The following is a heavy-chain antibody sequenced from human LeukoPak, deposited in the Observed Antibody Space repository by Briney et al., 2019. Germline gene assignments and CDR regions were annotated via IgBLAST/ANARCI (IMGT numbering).Heavy chain of an antibody. J-gene: IGHJ4*02. CDR2: ISGRGDRT. V-gene: IGHV3-23*01. D-gene: IGHD3-16*01. Sequence: PGGSLRLSCAASGFTFSSYAMSWVRQAPGKGLEWVSAISGRGDRTYYADSVKGRSTISRDNSKNTLYLQMNSLRAEDTAVYYCAKRKGGLRDPDYWGQGTLVTVSS. CDR1: GFTFSSYA. CDR3: AKRKGGLRDPDY.